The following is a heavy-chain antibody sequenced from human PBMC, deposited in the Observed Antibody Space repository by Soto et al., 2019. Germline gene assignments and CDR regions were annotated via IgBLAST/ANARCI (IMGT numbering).Heavy chain of an antibody. CDR1: GGSFSGYY. Sequence: PSETLSLTCAVYGGSFSGYYWSWIRQPPGKGLEWIGEINHSGSTNYNPSLKSRVTISVDTSKNQFSLKLSSVTAADTAVYYCARRGGYCSSTSCFTTRIYYYYGMDVWGQGTTVTVSS. CDR3: ARRGGYCSSTSCFTTRIYYYYGMDV. D-gene: IGHD2-2*02. CDR2: INHSGST. J-gene: IGHJ6*02. V-gene: IGHV4-34*01.